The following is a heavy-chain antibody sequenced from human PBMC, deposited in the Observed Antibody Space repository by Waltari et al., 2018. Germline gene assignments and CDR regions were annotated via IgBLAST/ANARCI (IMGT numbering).Heavy chain of an antibody. D-gene: IGHD5-18*01. V-gene: IGHV4-39*01. CDR3: VRLVMDTAILFDY. CDR2: IYHSGST. Sequence: QLQLQESGPGLVKPSETLSLTCTVSGGPISSSSYYWGWIRQPPGKGLEWIGTIYHSGSTYYNPSLKSRVTISVDTSKNQFSLKQSSVTAADTAVYYCVRLVMDTAILFDYWGQGILVIVSS. J-gene: IGHJ4*02. CDR1: GGPISSSSYY.